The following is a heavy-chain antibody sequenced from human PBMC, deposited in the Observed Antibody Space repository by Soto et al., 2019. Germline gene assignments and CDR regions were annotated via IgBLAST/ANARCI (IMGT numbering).Heavy chain of an antibody. Sequence: QVQLVQSGAEVKKPGSSVKVSCKASGGTFSSYAISWVRQAPGQGLEWMGGIIPMFGTANYAQKFQGRVTITADESTNTAYMELSSLRSEETAVYYCARDGTLYDSSGYYYLHWGQGTLVTVSS. CDR3: ARDGTLYDSSGYYYLH. V-gene: IGHV1-69*01. D-gene: IGHD3-22*01. CDR1: GGTFSSYA. CDR2: IIPMFGTA. J-gene: IGHJ4*02.